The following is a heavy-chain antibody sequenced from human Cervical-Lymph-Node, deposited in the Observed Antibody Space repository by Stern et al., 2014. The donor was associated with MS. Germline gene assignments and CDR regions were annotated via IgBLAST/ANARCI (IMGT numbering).Heavy chain of an antibody. CDR1: GFTFSSYG. V-gene: IGHV3-30*18. J-gene: IGHJ6*02. D-gene: IGHD1-26*01. CDR3: AKDLGGSYYHYYYGMDV. CDR2: ISYDGSNT. Sequence: VHLVESGGGVVQPGRSLRLSCAASGFTFSSYGMHWVRQAPGKGLEWVAVISYDGSNTYYADSVKGRFTISRDNSKNTLYLQMNSLRAEDTAVYYCAKDLGGSYYHYYYGMDVWGQGTTVTVSS.